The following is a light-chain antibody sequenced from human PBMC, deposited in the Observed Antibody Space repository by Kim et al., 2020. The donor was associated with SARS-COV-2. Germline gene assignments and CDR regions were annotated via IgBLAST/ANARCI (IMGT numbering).Light chain of an antibody. Sequence: SYELTQPPSVSVAPGKTATLTCGGNNIGSKSVHWYRQKSGQAPVLVVSDHIDWRSGIPERLSGSNFGDTATLTITRAEAGDEADYYCQVWDSNSDPLVVFGGGTQLTVL. CDR1: NIGSKS. J-gene: IGLJ2*01. CDR2: DHI. V-gene: IGLV3-21*03. CDR3: QVWDSNSDPLVV.